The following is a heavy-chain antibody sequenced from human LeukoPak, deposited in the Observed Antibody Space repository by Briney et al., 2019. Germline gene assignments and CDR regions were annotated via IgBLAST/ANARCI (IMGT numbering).Heavy chain of an antibody. D-gene: IGHD3-10*01. J-gene: IGHJ4*02. Sequence: GGSLRLSCAASGFTFSDYYMSWIRQAPGKGLEWVAFIRYDGSNKYYADSVKGRFTISRDNSKNTLYPQMNSLRAEDTAVYYCAKDRRYYGSGSYFDYWGQGTLVTVSS. CDR3: AKDRRYYGSGSYFDY. CDR1: GFTFSDYY. V-gene: IGHV3-30*02. CDR2: IRYDGSNK.